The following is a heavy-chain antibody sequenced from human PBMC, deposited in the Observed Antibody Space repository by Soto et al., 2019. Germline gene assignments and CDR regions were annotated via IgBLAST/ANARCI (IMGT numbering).Heavy chain of an antibody. CDR1: GFTFSSYG. J-gene: IGHJ4*02. Sequence: QVQLVESGGGVVQPGRSLRLSCAATGFTFSSYGMHWVRQAPGKGLEWVAVIWYDGSNKYYADSVKGRFTISRDNSKNTLYLQMNSLIAEDTAVYYWARDQSWSSSPAYYFDYWGQGTLVTVSS. D-gene: IGHD6-6*01. V-gene: IGHV3-33*01. CDR2: IWYDGSNK. CDR3: ARDQSWSSSPAYYFDY.